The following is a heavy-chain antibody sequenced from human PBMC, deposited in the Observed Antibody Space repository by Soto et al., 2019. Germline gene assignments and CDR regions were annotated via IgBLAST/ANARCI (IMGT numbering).Heavy chain of an antibody. D-gene: IGHD6-19*01. CDR2: ISYDGSNK. V-gene: IGHV3-30-3*01. J-gene: IGHJ4*02. Sequence: SLRLSCAASGFTFSTFTMHWVRQAPGKGLEWVAVISYDGSNKYYADSVKGRFTISRDNSKNTLYLQMNSLRAEDTAVYYCARAENSGWYEGVDYWGQGTLVTVSS. CDR1: GFTFSTFT. CDR3: ARAENSGWYEGVDY.